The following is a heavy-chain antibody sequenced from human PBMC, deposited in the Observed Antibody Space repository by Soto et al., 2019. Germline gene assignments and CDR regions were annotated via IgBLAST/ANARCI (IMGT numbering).Heavy chain of an antibody. CDR3: ARDSSGWHIWFDP. Sequence: QRQLQEWGPVLVRPSETLSLTCTVSGGSITSSSYYWGWIRQPTGKGLEWVGSVYYRGSTYYNPSLNSRVTIAVDTAKHQFSLMLSSVTAADTAVYYCARDSSGWHIWFDPWGQGTLVTVFS. V-gene: IGHV4-39*02. J-gene: IGHJ5*02. CDR1: GGSITSSSYY. D-gene: IGHD6-19*01. CDR2: VYYRGST.